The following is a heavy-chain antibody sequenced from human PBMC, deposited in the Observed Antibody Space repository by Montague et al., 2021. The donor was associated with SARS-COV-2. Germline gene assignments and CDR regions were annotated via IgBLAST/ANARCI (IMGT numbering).Heavy chain of an antibody. CDR1: GASITTSTYY. CDR3: ARRSYEILTGYSIPNCFDP. D-gene: IGHD3-9*01. Sequence: SETLSLTCTVSGASITTSTYYWAWIRQPPGKGLEWIGSIYYSGSTYYNPSLKSRVTISVDTSKNQFSLKLSSVTAADTAVYYCARRSYEILTGYSIPNCFDPWGQGTLVTVSS. CDR2: IYYSGST. V-gene: IGHV4-39*01. J-gene: IGHJ5*02.